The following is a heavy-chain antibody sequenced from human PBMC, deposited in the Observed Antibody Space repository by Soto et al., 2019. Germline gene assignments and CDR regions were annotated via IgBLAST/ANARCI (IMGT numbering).Heavy chain of an antibody. V-gene: IGHV1-69*13. CDR2: IIPIFGTA. CDR3: GRDPEYYYDSSGYYP. D-gene: IGHD3-22*01. Sequence: SVKVSCNASGGTFSSYAISWVRQAPGQGLEWMGGIIPIFGTANYAQKFQGRVTITADESTSTAYMELSSLRSEDTAVYYCGRDPEYYYDSSGYYPWGQGTLVTVSS. CDR1: GGTFSSYA. J-gene: IGHJ5*02.